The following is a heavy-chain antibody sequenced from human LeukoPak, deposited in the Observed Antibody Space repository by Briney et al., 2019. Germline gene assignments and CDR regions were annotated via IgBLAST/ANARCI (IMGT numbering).Heavy chain of an antibody. CDR2: ISYDGSNN. D-gene: IGHD5-12*01. J-gene: IGHJ6*02. CDR1: GFTFSSYA. V-gene: IGHV3-30-3*01. Sequence: GRSLRLSCAASGFTFSSYAMHWVRQAPGKWLEWVAVISYDGSNNYYADSVKGRFTISRDNSKNTLYLQMNSLRAEDTAVYYCARDRAVATPLTYYYYYGMDVWGQGTTVTVSS. CDR3: ARDRAVATPLTYYYYYGMDV.